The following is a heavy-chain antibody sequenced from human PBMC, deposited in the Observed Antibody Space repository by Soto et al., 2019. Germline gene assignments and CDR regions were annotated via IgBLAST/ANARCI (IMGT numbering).Heavy chain of an antibody. Sequence: RASVKVSCKASGYTFTSYGISWVRQAPGQGLEWMGWISAYNGNTNYAQKLQGRVTMTTDTSTSTAYMELRSLRSDDTAVYYCARAALYCSSTSCYYYYGMDVWGQGTTVTVSS. CDR1: GYTFTSYG. J-gene: IGHJ6*02. V-gene: IGHV1-18*04. CDR3: ARAALYCSSTSCYYYYGMDV. CDR2: ISAYNGNT. D-gene: IGHD2-2*01.